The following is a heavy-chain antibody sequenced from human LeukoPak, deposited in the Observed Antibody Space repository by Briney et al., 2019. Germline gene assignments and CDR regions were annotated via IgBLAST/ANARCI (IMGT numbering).Heavy chain of an antibody. Sequence: PGGSLRLSCAASAFTFSSYDMNWVRQAPGKGLEWVSYISSSGSTIYYADSVKGRFTISRDNAKNSLYLQMNSLRAEDTAVYYCVRDVTGSGWCWGQGTLVTVSS. CDR1: AFTFSSYD. D-gene: IGHD6-19*01. CDR3: VRDVTGSGWC. J-gene: IGHJ4*02. CDR2: ISSSGSTI. V-gene: IGHV3-48*03.